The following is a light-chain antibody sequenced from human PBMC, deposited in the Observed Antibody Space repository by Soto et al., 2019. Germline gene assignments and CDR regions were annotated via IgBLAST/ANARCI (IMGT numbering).Light chain of an antibody. CDR3: QQYNRWLWT. Sequence: DIPMPQSHSPLSAYVGDRVTITCRASPSISTYLSWYQQKPGKDPKLLIYAASSLQTGVPSRFSDSMYGTAGTIILRSLQSEDAAVYDGQQYNRWLWTFGQGTKVDIK. V-gene: IGKV1-39*01. J-gene: IGKJ1*01. CDR2: AAS. CDR1: PSISTY.